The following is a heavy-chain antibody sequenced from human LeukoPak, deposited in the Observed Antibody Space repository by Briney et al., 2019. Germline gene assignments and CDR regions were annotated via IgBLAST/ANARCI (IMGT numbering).Heavy chain of an antibody. CDR2: ISSSGSTI. Sequence: GGSLRLSCAASGFTFSSYEMIWVRQAPGKGLEWVSYISSSGSTIYYADSVKGRFTISRDNAKNSLYLQMNSLRAEDTAVYYCARDLMGHDTSGYYYESRAFDIWGQGTMVTVSS. CDR1: GFTFSSYE. V-gene: IGHV3-48*03. D-gene: IGHD3-22*01. CDR3: ARDLMGHDTSGYYYESRAFDI. J-gene: IGHJ3*02.